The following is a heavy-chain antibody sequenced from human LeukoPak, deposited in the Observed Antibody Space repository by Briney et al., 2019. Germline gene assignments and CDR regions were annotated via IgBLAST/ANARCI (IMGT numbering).Heavy chain of an antibody. D-gene: IGHD6-13*01. V-gene: IGHV4-61*02. Sequence: PSLTLSLTCTVSGGSISSGSHYWNWIRQPAGKGLEWIGRIYTSGSTNYNPSLKSRVTISVDTSKNQFSLKLNSVTAADTAVYYCARVARCMSSSSEDCWGQGTLVTVSS. CDR1: GGSISSGSHY. CDR3: ARVARCMSSSSEDC. CDR2: IYTSGST. J-gene: IGHJ4*02.